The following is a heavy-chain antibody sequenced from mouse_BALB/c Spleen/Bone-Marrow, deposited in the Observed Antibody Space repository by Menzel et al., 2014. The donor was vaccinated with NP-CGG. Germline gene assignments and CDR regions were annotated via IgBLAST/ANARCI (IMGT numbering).Heavy chain of an antibody. J-gene: IGHJ3*01. CDR3: ARLGYYGSFAY. Sequence: EVKLVESGGGLVQPGGSLKLSCAASGFDFSRYWMSWVRQAPGKGLEWIGEINPDSNTINYTPSLKDKFIISRDNAKNTLYLQMSKVRSEDTALYHCARLGYYGSFAYWGQGTLVTVSA. V-gene: IGHV4-1*02. D-gene: IGHD1-2*01. CDR1: GFDFSRYW. CDR2: INPDSNTI.